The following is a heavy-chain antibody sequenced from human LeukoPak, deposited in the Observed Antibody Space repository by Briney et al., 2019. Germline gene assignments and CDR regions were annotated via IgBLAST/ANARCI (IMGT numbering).Heavy chain of an antibody. V-gene: IGHV5-51*01. Sequence: GESLKISCKGSGYSFTSYWIGWVRQMPGKGLEWMGIIYPGDSDTRYSPSFQGQVTISADKSISTASLQWSSLKASDTAMYYCALTYYYDSSVVYFDYWGQGTLVTVSS. CDR3: ALTYYYDSSVVYFDY. D-gene: IGHD3-22*01. CDR2: IYPGDSDT. CDR1: GYSFTSYW. J-gene: IGHJ4*02.